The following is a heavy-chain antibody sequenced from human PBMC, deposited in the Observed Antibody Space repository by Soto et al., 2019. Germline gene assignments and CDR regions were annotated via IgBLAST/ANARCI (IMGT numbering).Heavy chain of an antibody. D-gene: IGHD7-27*01. J-gene: IGHJ5*02. CDR3: ARVPGP. CDR2: IYPSGST. Sequence: QLQLQESGSGLVKPSQTLSLTCAVSGGSISSGGYSWSWIRQPPGKGLEWIGYIYPSGSTFYTPSPXRXXTISVDRPKTQFSLKLSSVTAADTAMYYFARVPGPWGEGTLVTVSS. CDR1: GGSISSGGYS. V-gene: IGHV4-30-2*01.